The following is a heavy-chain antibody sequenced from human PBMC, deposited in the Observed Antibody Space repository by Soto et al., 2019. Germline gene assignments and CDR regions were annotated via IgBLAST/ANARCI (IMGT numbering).Heavy chain of an antibody. J-gene: IGHJ6*02. CDR1: GGSLSGHY. Sequence: PSETLSLTCAVYGGSLSGHYWSWIRQAPGKGLEWIGEINHRGTTHYNPSLTSRVTMSVDTSKNQVSLKLSSATAADTALYYCARGGSGCSSPNCFYFGIDVWGQGTTVTVSS. D-gene: IGHD2-2*01. V-gene: IGHV4-34*01. CDR3: ARGGSGCSSPNCFYFGIDV. CDR2: INHRGTT.